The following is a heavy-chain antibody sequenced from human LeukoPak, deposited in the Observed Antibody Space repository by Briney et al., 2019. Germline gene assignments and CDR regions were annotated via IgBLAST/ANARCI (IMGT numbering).Heavy chain of an antibody. V-gene: IGHV5-51*01. CDR1: GYSFTSYW. Sequence: HGESLKISCKGSGYSFTSYWIGWVRQMPGKGLEWMGIIYPGDSDTRYSPSFQGQVTISAHKSISTAYLQWSSLKPSDTAMYYCARTRRRSPFMVRGVIITYGSFDYWGQGTLVTVSS. D-gene: IGHD3-10*01. J-gene: IGHJ4*02. CDR3: ARTRRRSPFMVRGVIITYGSFDY. CDR2: IYPGDSDT.